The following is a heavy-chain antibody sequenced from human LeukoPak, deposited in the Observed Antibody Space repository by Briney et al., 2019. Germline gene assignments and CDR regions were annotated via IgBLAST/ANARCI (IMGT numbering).Heavy chain of an antibody. Sequence: GGSLRLSCAGSGFTFNTYAMSWVRQAPGKGLEWVSGITGTGGNTYYADSVKGRFTISRVNSKNTLYLQMNSLRADDTAVYYCAKRRHDYGDYYYMDVWGKGTTVTVSS. D-gene: IGHD4-17*01. CDR3: AKRRHDYGDYYYMDV. J-gene: IGHJ6*03. CDR1: GFTFNTYA. CDR2: ITGTGGNT. V-gene: IGHV3-23*01.